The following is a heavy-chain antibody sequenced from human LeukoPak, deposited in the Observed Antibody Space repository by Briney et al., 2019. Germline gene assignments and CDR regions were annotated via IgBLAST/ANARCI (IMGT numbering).Heavy chain of an antibody. Sequence: SETLSLTCTVSGGSISSYYWGWIRQPPGKGLEWIGSIYYSGSTYYNPSLKSRVTISVDTSKNQFSLKLSSVTAADTAVYYCARDHSAAGTRSWFDPWGQGTLVTVSS. D-gene: IGHD6-13*01. J-gene: IGHJ5*02. CDR2: IYYSGST. CDR1: GGSISSYY. V-gene: IGHV4-39*07. CDR3: ARDHSAAGTRSWFDP.